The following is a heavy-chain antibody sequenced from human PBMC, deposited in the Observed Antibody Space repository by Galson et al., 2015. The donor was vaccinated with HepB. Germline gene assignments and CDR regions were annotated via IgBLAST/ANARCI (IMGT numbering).Heavy chain of an antibody. CDR2: IRQDGSEK. D-gene: IGHD1-26*01. CDR1: GFTFRSYW. J-gene: IGHJ4*02. V-gene: IGHV3-7*01. Sequence: SLRLSCAASGFTFRSYWMSWVRQAPGKGLEWVANIRQDGSEKYYVDSVKGRFTISRDNAKNSLYLQMNSLRAEDTAVYYCARDEPSGSYRFDSWGQGALVTVSS. CDR3: ARDEPSGSYRFDS.